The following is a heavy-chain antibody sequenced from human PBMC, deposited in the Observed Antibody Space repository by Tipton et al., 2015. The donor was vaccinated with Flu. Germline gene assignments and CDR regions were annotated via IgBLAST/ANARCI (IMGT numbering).Heavy chain of an antibody. CDR1: GDSISSDYY. V-gene: IGHV4-38-2*02. J-gene: IGHJ4*02. Sequence: TLSLTCTVSGDSISSDYYWGWIRQFPGKGLEWIGTVSRTGSPIYNPSLKSRVTISIDRSKNQFSLNLFSVTAADTAVYYCARSTYYYGSGSSDYWGQGTLVTVSS. CDR2: VSRTGSP. CDR3: ARSTYYYGSGSSDY. D-gene: IGHD3-10*01.